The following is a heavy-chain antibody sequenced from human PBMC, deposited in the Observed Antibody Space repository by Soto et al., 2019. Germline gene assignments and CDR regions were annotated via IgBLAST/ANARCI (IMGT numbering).Heavy chain of an antibody. V-gene: IGHV1-2*02. D-gene: IGHD3-3*01. CDR1: GYTFSGYH. J-gene: IGHJ4*02. Sequence: QVQLVQSGAEVKKPGASVKVSCKASGYTFSGYHMHWVRQAPGQGLEWMGWINPNPNSGGTKYAQKLQGRVTMTRDTSISTVYKERRRLRSDDTAIYYCARDGIGFGYWGQGTMVTVSS. CDR3: ARDGIGFGY. CDR2: INPNPNSGGT.